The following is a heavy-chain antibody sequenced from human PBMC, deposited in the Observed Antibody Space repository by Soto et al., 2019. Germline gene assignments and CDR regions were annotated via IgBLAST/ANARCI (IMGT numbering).Heavy chain of an antibody. CDR2: IWHDGSNT. D-gene: IGHD6-19*01. J-gene: IGHJ4*02. V-gene: IGHV3-33*01. CDR1: AVTFSYDG. Sequence: QVQLVESGGGVVQPGRSLRLSCEVSAVTFSYDGMHWVRQAPGKGLEWVAVIWHDGSNTYYADSVNGRFTISRDNSKNTLYLQMNSLRAEDTAVYFCARDTRIAVADEGAFDSWGQGTLVTVSS. CDR3: ARDTRIAVADEGAFDS.